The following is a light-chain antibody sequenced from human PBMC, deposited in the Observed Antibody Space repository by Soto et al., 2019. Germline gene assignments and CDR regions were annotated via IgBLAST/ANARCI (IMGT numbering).Light chain of an antibody. Sequence: DMQITQFPVSLSSSVGDRVTITCRASQTIRRHLNCYQQKPWEAPQIVIYATSTLQSGVPSRFNGSVAGTDCPLTISRQQREDFATYSCQQTYRTPLTFGGGTKLEIK. CDR2: ATS. CDR1: QTIRRH. V-gene: IGKV1-39*01. J-gene: IGKJ4*01. CDR3: QQTYRTPLT.